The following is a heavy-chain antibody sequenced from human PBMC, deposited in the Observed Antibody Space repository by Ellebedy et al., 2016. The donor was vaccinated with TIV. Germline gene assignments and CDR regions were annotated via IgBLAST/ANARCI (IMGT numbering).Heavy chain of an antibody. V-gene: IGHV1-69*06. CDR2: IIPIFGTA. CDR1: GGTFSSYA. Sequence: SVKVSXXASGGTFSSYAISWVRQAPGQGLEWMGGIIPIFGTANYAQKFQGRVTITADKSTSTAYMELSSLRSEDTAVYYCARNRYSSSSGKPSMDVWGQGTTVTVSS. CDR3: ARNRYSSSSGKPSMDV. D-gene: IGHD6-6*01. J-gene: IGHJ6*02.